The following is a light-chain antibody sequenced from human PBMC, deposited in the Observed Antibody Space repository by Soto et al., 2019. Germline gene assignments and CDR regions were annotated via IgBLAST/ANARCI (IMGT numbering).Light chain of an antibody. V-gene: IGKV1-39*01. CDR3: QQSFSPLWT. CDR1: QSISNY. J-gene: IGKJ1*01. Sequence: DIQMTQSPSSLSASVGDRVTITCRASQSISNYLNWYQQKPGKARKLLIYAASSMQSGVPSRFSGSGCETDFTLTISSLQPDDSATYYCQQSFSPLWTFGHGTKVEV. CDR2: AAS.